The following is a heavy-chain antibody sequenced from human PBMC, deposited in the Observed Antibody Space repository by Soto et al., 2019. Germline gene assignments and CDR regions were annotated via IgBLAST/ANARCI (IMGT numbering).Heavy chain of an antibody. CDR3: ERSDGRY. V-gene: IGHV4-59*01. CDR1: GGSISSYY. J-gene: IGHJ4*02. CDR2: IYYSGST. Sequence: SETLSLTCTVAGGSISSYYWSWIRQPPGKGLEWIGYIYYSGSTNYNPSLKSRVTISVDTSKNQFSLKLSSVTAADTAVYYCERSDGRYWGQGTLVTVSS.